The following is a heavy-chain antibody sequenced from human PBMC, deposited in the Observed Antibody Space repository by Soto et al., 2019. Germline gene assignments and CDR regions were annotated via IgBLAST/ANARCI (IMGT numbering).Heavy chain of an antibody. J-gene: IGHJ6*02. CDR3: AHKGGRGAGMDV. Sequence: QITLKESGPTLVKPTQTLTLTCTFSGFSVSTSGVGVAWIRQSPGKALEWLALIYWDNDKRYSPFLQSRVTITQYTSKHHVVLTMTNRDPVDTATYDCAHKGGRGAGMDVWGQGTTVTVSS. D-gene: IGHD2-15*01. CDR1: GFSVSTSGVG. V-gene: IGHV2-5*02. CDR2: IYWDNDK.